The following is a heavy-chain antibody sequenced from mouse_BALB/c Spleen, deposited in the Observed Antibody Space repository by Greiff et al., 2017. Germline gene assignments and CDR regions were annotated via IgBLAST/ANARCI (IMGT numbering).Heavy chain of an antibody. CDR2: ISSGSSTI. V-gene: IGHV5-17*02. CDR3: ARFITTVVAPNYYAMDY. CDR1: GFTFSSFG. Sequence: EVKLMESGGGLVQPGGSRKLSCAASGFTFSSFGMHWVRQAPEKGLEWVAYISSGSSTIYYADTVKGRFTISRDNPKNTLFLQMTSLRSEDTAMYYCARFITTVVAPNYYAMDYWGQGTSVTVSS. J-gene: IGHJ4*01. D-gene: IGHD1-1*01.